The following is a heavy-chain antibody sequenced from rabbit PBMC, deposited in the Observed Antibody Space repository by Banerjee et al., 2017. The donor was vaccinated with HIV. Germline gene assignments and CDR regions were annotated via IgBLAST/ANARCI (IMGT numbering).Heavy chain of an antibody. CDR3: ARDGGYASSSGSPYYGMDL. CDR2: IYPDYGST. J-gene: IGHJ6*01. CDR1: GIDFSSYG. Sequence: QEQLVESGGGLVTLGGSLKLSCKASGIDFSSYGISWVRQAPGKGLEWIAYIYPDYGSTDYASWVNGRFTISLDNAQNTVFLQMTSLTAADTATYFCARDGGYASSSGSPYYGMDLWGPGTLVTVS. V-gene: IGHV1S47*01. D-gene: IGHD1-1*01.